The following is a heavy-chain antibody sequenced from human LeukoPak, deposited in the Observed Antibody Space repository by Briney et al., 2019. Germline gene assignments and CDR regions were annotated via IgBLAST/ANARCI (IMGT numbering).Heavy chain of an antibody. V-gene: IGHV3-48*03. CDR2: ISTSGSSI. CDR3: ARDATTELGTVYMDV. CDR1: GFTFSTYE. D-gene: IGHD4-17*01. Sequence: GGSLRLSCAASGFTFSTYEINWVRQAPGRGLEWLSHISTSGSSIHYADSVKGRFTISRDNAKNSLYLQMNSLRVEDTAVYYCARDATTELGTVYMDVWGKGTTVTISS. J-gene: IGHJ6*03.